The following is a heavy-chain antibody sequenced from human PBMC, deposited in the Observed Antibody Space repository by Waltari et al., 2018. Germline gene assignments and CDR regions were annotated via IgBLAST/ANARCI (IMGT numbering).Heavy chain of an antibody. V-gene: IGHV4-39*01. J-gene: IGHJ4*02. CDR3: ARQLRFVDWIPRYFDS. CDR1: GDSISGSRNY. D-gene: IGHD3-3*01. CDR2: IYYSGTT. Sequence: QMELQESGPRLVKPSETLSLTCNVSGDSISGSRNYWAWLRQPPGKNLQWIGSIYYSGTTYYNPSLKGRFAISVDTSRNQFSRNVNSVTAADTGIYYCARQLRFVDWIPRYFDSWGRGTLATVSS.